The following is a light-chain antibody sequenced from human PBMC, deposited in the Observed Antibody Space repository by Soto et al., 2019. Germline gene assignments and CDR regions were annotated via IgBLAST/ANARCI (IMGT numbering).Light chain of an antibody. CDR3: ADGDDNQWGLE. CDR1: SSNIGSNT. CDR2: NNS. Sequence: QSVLTQPPSASGTPGQMVTISCSGSSSNIGSNTVNWYQQLPGMAPKLLIYNNSQRPSGVPDRFSGSKSGTSASLAISGLPSEDEADYYSADGDDNQWGLEFGGGTRLTVL. V-gene: IGLV1-44*01. J-gene: IGLJ2*01.